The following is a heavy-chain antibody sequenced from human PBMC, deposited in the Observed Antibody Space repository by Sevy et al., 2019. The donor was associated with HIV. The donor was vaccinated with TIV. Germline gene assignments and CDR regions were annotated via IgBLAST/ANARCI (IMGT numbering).Heavy chain of an antibody. CDR1: GGTFSSYA. CDR3: ARAPIYCSGGSCYSHRWFDP. CDR2: IIPIFGTA. J-gene: IGHJ5*02. D-gene: IGHD2-15*01. V-gene: IGHV1-69*13. Sequence: ASVKVSCKASGGTFSSYAISWVRQAPGQGLEWMGGIIPIFGTANYAQKFQGRVTITADEPTSTAYMELSSLRSEDTAVYYCARAPIYCSGGSCYSHRWFDPWGQGTLVTVSS.